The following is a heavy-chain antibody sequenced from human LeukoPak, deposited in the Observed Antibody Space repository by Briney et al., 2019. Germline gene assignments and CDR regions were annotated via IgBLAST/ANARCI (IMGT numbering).Heavy chain of an antibody. CDR3: ARVARSIGLGDY. CDR1: GYTFTSYY. CDR2: INPSGGST. D-gene: IGHD3-10*01. V-gene: IGHV1-46*01. J-gene: IGHJ4*02. Sequence: ASVKVSCGASGYTFTSYYMHWVRQAPGQGLEWMGIINPSGGSTSYAQKFQGRVTMTRDTSTSTVYMELSSLRSEDTAGYYCARVARSIGLGDYWGQGTLVTVSS.